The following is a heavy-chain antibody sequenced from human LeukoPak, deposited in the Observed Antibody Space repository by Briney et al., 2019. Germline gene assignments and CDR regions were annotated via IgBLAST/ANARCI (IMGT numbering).Heavy chain of an antibody. CDR3: ARAGSGTDAFDI. V-gene: IGHV4-31*03. Sequence: PSQTLSLTCTVSGGSISSGGYYWSWIRQHPGKGLEWIGYIYYSGSTYYNPSLKSRVTISVDTSKNQFSLKLSSVTAADTAVYYCARAGSGTDAFDIRGQGTMVTVSS. D-gene: IGHD3-10*01. CDR1: GGSISSGGYY. J-gene: IGHJ3*02. CDR2: IYYSGST.